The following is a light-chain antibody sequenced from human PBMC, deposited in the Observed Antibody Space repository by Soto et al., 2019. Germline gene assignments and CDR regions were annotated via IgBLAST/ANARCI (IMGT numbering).Light chain of an antibody. V-gene: IGLV2-14*03. CDR2: DVS. Sequence: QSALTQPASVSGSPGQSITISCTGTSSDVGGYNYVSWYQQHPGKAPKLMIYDVSNRPSGVSNRFSGSKSGNTASLTISGLPAEDEADYYCSSYTSSSLHVFGTGTKLTVL. CDR3: SSYTSSSLHV. CDR1: SSDVGGYNY. J-gene: IGLJ1*01.